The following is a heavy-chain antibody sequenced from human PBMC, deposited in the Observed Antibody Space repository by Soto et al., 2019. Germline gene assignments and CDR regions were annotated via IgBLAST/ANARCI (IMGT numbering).Heavy chain of an antibody. Sequence: GESLNLSCKTSGYNFAGYWIGWVRQMPGKGLEWLGIIFPGDSDTKYSPSFQGQVIISADKSIRTAYLQWSSLKASDTAMYYCARQVSYGDYLYYYYGMDVWGQGTTVTVSS. V-gene: IGHV5-51*01. CDR1: GYNFAGYW. CDR3: ARQVSYGDYLYYYYGMDV. D-gene: IGHD4-17*01. CDR2: IFPGDSDT. J-gene: IGHJ6*02.